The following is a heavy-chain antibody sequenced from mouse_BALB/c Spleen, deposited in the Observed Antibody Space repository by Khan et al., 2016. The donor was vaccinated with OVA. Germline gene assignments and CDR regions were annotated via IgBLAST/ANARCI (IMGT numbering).Heavy chain of an antibody. CDR1: GFSLNTYG. CDR3: ARNSYMYDFTY. CDR2: IRSGGNT. J-gene: IGHJ3*01. Sequence: QVQLKESGPGLVQPSQRLSITCTVSGFSLNTYGIHWIRQSQGKGLEWLGVIRSGGNTDYNGAFISRLNITKDNSKSQVFFKRNSLQADDTAIYYCARNSYMYDFTYWGQGTLVTVSA. D-gene: IGHD2-14*01. V-gene: IGHV2-2*01.